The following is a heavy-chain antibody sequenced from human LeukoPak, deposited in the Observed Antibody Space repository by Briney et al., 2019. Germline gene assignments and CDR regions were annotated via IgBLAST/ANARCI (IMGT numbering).Heavy chain of an antibody. J-gene: IGHJ5*02. CDR1: GYTFTGYS. Sequence: GATVKVSCKASGYTFTGYSMHWVRQPPAQELEWMACINPDSGATKYAQKFQDRVTMTRDTSISTAYMELTRLSSDDTAVYYCARSRYNWNANWFDPWGQGSLVSVSS. CDR2: INPDSGAT. V-gene: IGHV1-2*02. CDR3: ARSRYNWNANWFDP. D-gene: IGHD1-1*01.